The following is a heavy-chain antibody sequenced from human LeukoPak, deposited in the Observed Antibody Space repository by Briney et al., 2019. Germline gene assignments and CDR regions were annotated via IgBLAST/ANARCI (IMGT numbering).Heavy chain of an antibody. D-gene: IGHD3-22*01. CDR1: GGSLSSYY. CDR2: IYYSGST. CDR3: ATDSSGYRGGAFDI. Sequence: PSETLSLTCTVSGGSLSSYYWSWIRQPPGKGLEWIGYIYYSGSTNYNPSLKSRVTISVDTSKNQFSLKLSSVTAADTAVYYCATDSSGYRGGAFDIWGQGTMVTVSS. V-gene: IGHV4-59*01. J-gene: IGHJ3*02.